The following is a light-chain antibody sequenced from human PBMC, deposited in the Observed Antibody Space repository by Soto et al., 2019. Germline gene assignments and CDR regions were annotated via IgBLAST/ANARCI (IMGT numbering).Light chain of an antibody. Sequence: QSALTQPASVSGSPGQSITISCTGPSSDVGGYDSVSWYQHHPGKAPKLMIYEVSNRPSGVSNRFSGSKSGNTASLIISGLQAEDEADYYCSSYIGSSTVFGGGTKFTVL. CDR2: EVS. CDR1: SSDVGGYDS. J-gene: IGLJ2*01. V-gene: IGLV2-14*01. CDR3: SSYIGSSTV.